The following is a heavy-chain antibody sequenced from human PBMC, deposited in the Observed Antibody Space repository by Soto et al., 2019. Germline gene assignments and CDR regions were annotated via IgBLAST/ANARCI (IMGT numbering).Heavy chain of an antibody. J-gene: IGHJ4*02. CDR3: AKDIGFQQHLFVFDN. Sequence: SVKVSCKASGGTFSNYAFSWVRQAPGRGLEWMGGILPIFTTATYAPKFQDRVTITADESTSTVYMDLSSLRSEDTVLYYCAKDIGFQQHLFVFDNWGQGTLVTVSS. CDR2: ILPIFTTA. V-gene: IGHV1-69*13. CDR1: GGTFSNYA. D-gene: IGHD6-13*01.